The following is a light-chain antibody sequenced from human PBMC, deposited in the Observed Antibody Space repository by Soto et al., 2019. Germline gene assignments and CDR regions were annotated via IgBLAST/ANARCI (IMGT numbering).Light chain of an antibody. V-gene: IGKV1-5*03. CDR1: QSISNW. Sequence: DIQMTQSPSTLPASVGDRVTITCRASQSISNWLAWYQQKPGQAPKLMIFRTSSLESGLPSRFSGSGSGTEFTLTISCLQPDDFATYYCQHYNSYSYTFGQGTKLEIK. J-gene: IGKJ2*01. CDR3: QHYNSYSYT. CDR2: RTS.